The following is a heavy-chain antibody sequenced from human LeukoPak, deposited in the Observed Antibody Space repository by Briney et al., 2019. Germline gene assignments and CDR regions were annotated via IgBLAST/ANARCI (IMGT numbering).Heavy chain of an antibody. V-gene: IGHV4-4*07. J-gene: IGHJ5*02. Sequence: PSETLSLTCTVSGGSISSYYWSWIRQPAGKGLEWIGRIYTSGSTNYNPSLKSRVTMSVDTSKNQFSLKLSSVTAADTAVYYCASFGIAAASGWFDPWGQGTLVTVSS. CDR3: ASFGIAAASGWFDP. CDR2: IYTSGST. CDR1: GGSISSYY. D-gene: IGHD6-13*01.